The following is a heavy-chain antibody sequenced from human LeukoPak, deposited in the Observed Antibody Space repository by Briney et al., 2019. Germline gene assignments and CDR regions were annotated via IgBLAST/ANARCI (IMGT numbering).Heavy chain of an antibody. V-gene: IGHV1-46*01. J-gene: IGHJ4*02. Sequence: GASVKVSCKASGYTFTSYYMRRVRQAPGQGLEWMGIINPSGGGTSYAQKFQGRVTMTRDTSTSTVYMELSSLRSEDTAVYYCARPRSPMYSGSHHRLLFDYWGQGTLVTVSS. D-gene: IGHD1-26*01. CDR1: GYTFTSYY. CDR2: INPSGGGT. CDR3: ARPRSPMYSGSHHRLLFDY.